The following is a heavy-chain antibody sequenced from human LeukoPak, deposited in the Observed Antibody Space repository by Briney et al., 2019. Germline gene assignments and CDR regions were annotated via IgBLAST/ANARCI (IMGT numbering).Heavy chain of an antibody. J-gene: IGHJ4*02. D-gene: IGHD3-3*01. CDR2: ISGSGGST. Sequence: GTLSLTCAVSGGSISSSNWWSWVRQPPGKGLEWVSAISGSGGSTYYADSVKGRFTISRDNSKNTLYLQMNSLRAEDTAVYYCANMLANRIIQYYDFWSGSYFDYWGQGTLVTVSS. V-gene: IGHV3-23*01. CDR3: ANMLANRIIQYYDFWSGSYFDY. CDR1: GGSISSSN.